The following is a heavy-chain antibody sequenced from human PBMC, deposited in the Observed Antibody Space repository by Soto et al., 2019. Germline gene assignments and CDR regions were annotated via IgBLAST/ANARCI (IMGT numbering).Heavy chain of an antibody. Sequence: SVKVSCKASGGTFSSYAISWVRQAPGQGLEWMGGIIPIFGTANYAQKFQGRVTITADESTSTAYMELSSLRSEDTAVYYCARGMADYDFWSGYPVAFDIWGQGTMVTVSS. CDR1: GGTFSSYA. J-gene: IGHJ3*02. CDR2: IIPIFGTA. V-gene: IGHV1-69*13. CDR3: ARGMADYDFWSGYPVAFDI. D-gene: IGHD3-3*01.